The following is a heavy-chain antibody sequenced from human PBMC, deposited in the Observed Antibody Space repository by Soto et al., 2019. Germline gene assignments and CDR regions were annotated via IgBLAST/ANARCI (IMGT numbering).Heavy chain of an antibody. CDR1: GFTFSGYS. D-gene: IGHD6-13*01. V-gene: IGHV3-21*01. Sequence: GGYLRLSCAASGFTFSGYSMNWVRQAPGKGLEWVSCISASSGYIYYADSVRGRFTISRDNAENSLYLQMNSLRAEDTAVYYCARDYYSGNWGSVSYYAMHVWGQGTTVPVSS. J-gene: IGHJ6*02. CDR2: ISASSGYI. CDR3: ARDYYSGNWGSVSYYAMHV.